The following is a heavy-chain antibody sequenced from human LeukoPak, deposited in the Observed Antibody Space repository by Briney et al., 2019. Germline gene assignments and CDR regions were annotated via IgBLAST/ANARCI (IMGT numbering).Heavy chain of an antibody. J-gene: IGHJ4*02. V-gene: IGHV4-34*01. D-gene: IGHD3-3*01. CDR3: ARRPGTILDS. CDR1: GGSFSGYY. CDR2: INHSGST. Sequence: SETLSLTCAVYGGSFSGYYWSWIRQPPGKGLEWIGEINHSGSTNYNPSLKSRVTISVDTSKNQFSLKLSSVTAADTAVYYCARRPGTILDSWGQGNLVTVSS.